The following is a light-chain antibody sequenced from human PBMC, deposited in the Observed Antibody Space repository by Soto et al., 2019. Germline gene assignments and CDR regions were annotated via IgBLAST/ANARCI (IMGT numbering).Light chain of an antibody. CDR3: QQYYSTWP. CDR1: QSVLYSSNNKNY. J-gene: IGKJ1*01. V-gene: IGKV4-1*01. CDR2: WAS. Sequence: QSVLYSSNNKNYLAWYQQKPGQHPKLLIYWASTRESGVPDRFSGSGSGTDFTLTISRLQAEDVAVYYCQQYYSTWPFGQGTKVDIX.